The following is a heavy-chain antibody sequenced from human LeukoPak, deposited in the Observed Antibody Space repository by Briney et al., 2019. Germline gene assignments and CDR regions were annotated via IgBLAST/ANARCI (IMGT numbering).Heavy chain of an antibody. J-gene: IGHJ2*01. D-gene: IGHD6-19*01. Sequence: PGGSLRLSCAASGFTFRTYSMNWVRQAPGKGLEWVSSIGTSSTYIYYADSMKGRFTISRDNAKNSLYLQLNSLRAEDTAVYYCARGITVTGTDWYFDLWGRGTLLTVSS. CDR3: ARGITVTGTDWYFDL. V-gene: IGHV3-21*01. CDR2: IGTSSTYI. CDR1: GFTFRTYS.